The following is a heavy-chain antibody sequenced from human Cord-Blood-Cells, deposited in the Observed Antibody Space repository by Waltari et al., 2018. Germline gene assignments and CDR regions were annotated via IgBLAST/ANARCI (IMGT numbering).Heavy chain of an antibody. D-gene: IGHD2-2*01. CDR3: AREKYQLLFDY. V-gene: IGHV3-30-3*01. Sequence: QVQLVESGGGVVQPGRSLRLSCAASGFTFSSYAMPWVRQAPGKGLEWVAVISYDGSNKYYADSVKGRFTISRDNSKNTLYLQMNSLRAEDTAVYYCAREKYQLLFDYWGQGTLVTVSS. CDR2: ISYDGSNK. CDR1: GFTFSSYA. J-gene: IGHJ4*02.